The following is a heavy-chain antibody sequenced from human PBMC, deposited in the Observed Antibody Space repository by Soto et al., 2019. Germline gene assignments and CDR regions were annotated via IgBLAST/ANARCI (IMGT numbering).Heavy chain of an antibody. D-gene: IGHD1-26*01. CDR1: GDSISNTNYH. V-gene: IGHV4-39*01. Sequence: SETLSLTCIVSGDSISNTNYHWGWIRQAPGKGLVWIGNIYYSGSTYYNPSLQSRVTVSVDTSKNQFSLRLTSVTAADTAVYYCARRLVGAIKGFDYWGQGTLVTVSS. CDR3: ARRLVGAIKGFDY. J-gene: IGHJ4*02. CDR2: IYYSGST.